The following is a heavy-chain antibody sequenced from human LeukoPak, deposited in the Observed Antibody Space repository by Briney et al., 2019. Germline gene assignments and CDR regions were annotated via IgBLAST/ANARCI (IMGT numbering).Heavy chain of an antibody. J-gene: IGHJ6*03. CDR2: IRNKADNYAT. Sequence: PGGSLRLSCSASGFTFRGSAMHWVRQASGKGLEWVGRIRNKADNYATAYSASVKGRFTVSRDDSKNTAYLQMNSLKIEDTAVYYCTRTTPLQSIRRGYSPYDYVLNYSYLDVWGKGTTVTVSS. D-gene: IGHD5-12*01. CDR1: GFTFRGSA. V-gene: IGHV3-73*01. CDR3: TRTTPLQSIRRGYSPYDYVLNYSYLDV.